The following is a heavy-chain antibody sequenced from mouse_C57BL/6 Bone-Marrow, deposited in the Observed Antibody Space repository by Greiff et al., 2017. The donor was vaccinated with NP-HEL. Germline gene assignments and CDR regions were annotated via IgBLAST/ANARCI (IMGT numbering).Heavy chain of an antibody. D-gene: IGHD1-1*01. CDR3: ARGSYYYGSSYWYFDV. V-gene: IGHV1-64*01. CDR1: GYTFTSYW. CDR2: IHPNSGST. J-gene: IGHJ1*03. Sequence: QVQLQQPGAELVKPGASVKLSCKASGYTFTSYWMHWVKPRPGQGLEWIGMIHPNSGSTNYTEKFKSKATLTVDKSSSTAYMQLSSLTSEDSAVYYCARGSYYYGSSYWYFDVWGTGTTITVSS.